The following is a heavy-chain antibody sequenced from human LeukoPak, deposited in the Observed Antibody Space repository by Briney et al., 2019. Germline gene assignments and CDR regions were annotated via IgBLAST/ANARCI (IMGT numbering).Heavy chain of an antibody. V-gene: IGHV3-30*04. CDR3: ARDTFDAGSPFHYYGMDV. CDR1: GFSFSSYA. D-gene: IGHD3-10*01. J-gene: IGHJ6*02. Sequence: GGSLRLSCAASGFSFSSYAIHWVSQAPGKGLEWVAVISYDGSDKYYAHSVKGRFTISRDTSKNTLYLQMNSLKTEDTAVYYCARDTFDAGSPFHYYGMDVWGQGTTVTVSS. CDR2: ISYDGSDK.